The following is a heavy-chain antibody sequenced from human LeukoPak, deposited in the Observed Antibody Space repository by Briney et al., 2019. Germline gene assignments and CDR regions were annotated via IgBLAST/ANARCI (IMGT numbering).Heavy chain of an antibody. CDR1: GGSFSGYY. CDR2: INHSGST. CDR3: ARGTISTVTTPFYFGY. Sequence: PSETLSLTCAVYGGSFSGYYWSWIRQPPGKGLEWIGEINHSGSTNYNPSLKSRVTISVDTSKNQFSLKLSSVTAADTAVYYCARGTISTVTTPFYFGYWGQGTLVTVSS. V-gene: IGHV4-34*01. D-gene: IGHD4-17*01. J-gene: IGHJ4*02.